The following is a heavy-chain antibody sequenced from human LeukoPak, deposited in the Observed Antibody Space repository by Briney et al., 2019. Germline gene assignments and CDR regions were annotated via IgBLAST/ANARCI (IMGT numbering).Heavy chain of an antibody. CDR3: ARVGRIGSGYYYYYYMDV. CDR1: GGSFSGYY. V-gene: IGHV4-34*01. J-gene: IGHJ6*03. Sequence: SETLSLTCAVYGGSFSGYYWSWIRQPPGKGLEWIGEINHSGSTNYNPSLKSRATISVDTSKNQFSLKLSSVTAADTAVYYCARVGRIGSGYYYYYYMDVWGKGTTVTVSS. CDR2: INHSGST. D-gene: IGHD1-26*01.